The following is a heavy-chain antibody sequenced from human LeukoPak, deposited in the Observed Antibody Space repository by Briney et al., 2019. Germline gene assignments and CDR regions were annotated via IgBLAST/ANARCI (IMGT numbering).Heavy chain of an antibody. J-gene: IGHJ3*02. CDR1: GGSIRSGSYY. V-gene: IGHV4-39*01. CDR3: ARGRGYGGNYLRSFDI. Sequence: MTSETLSLTCSVSGGSIRSGSYYGGWIRQPPGKGLEWIGTVYHTGTTYNKPSLQSRVSISVDTSKNQFSLKLRSVTAADTAIYYCARGRGYGGNYLRSFDIWGQGTMVTVSS. D-gene: IGHD1-26*01. CDR2: VYHTGTT.